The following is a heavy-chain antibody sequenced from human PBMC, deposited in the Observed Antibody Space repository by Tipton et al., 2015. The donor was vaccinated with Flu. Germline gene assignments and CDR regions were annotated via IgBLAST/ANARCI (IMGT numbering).Heavy chain of an antibody. V-gene: IGHV4-4*07. J-gene: IGHJ5*02. CDR3: AREKPPFYYTSGDLSGFDP. CDR1: GGSVSSFF. Sequence: TLSLTGSVSGGSVSSFFWSWIRQPAGKGLEWIGRIYTSGSTKYNPSLKSRVTMSVDTSKNQVSLKLTSVTAADTAVYYCAREKPPFYYTSGDLSGFDPWGPGTLVTVSS. D-gene: IGHD3-10*01. CDR2: IYTSGST.